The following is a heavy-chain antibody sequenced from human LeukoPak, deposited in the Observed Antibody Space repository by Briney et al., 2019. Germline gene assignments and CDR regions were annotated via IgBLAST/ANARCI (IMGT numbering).Heavy chain of an antibody. CDR2: ISSSGSTI. D-gene: IGHD3-10*01. V-gene: IGHV3-48*03. CDR3: ARALWFGELPTNFDY. J-gene: IGHJ4*02. CDR1: GFTFSSYE. Sequence: GGSLRLSCAASGFTFSSYEMNWVRQAPGKGLEWVSYISSSGSTIYYADSVKGRFTISRDNAKNSLCLQMNSLRAEVTAVYYCARALWFGELPTNFDYWGQGILVTVSS.